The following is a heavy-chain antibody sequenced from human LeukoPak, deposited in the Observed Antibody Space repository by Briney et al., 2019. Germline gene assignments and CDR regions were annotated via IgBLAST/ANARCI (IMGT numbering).Heavy chain of an antibody. CDR3: AKSLHDSTGYYYFDY. Sequence: GGSLRLSCAASGFTFDDYAMHWVRQAPGQGLEWVSGISSNSGNIGYPDCVKGRFTIYRDNAKNSLYLQMNSLRAEDMALYYCAKSLHDSTGYYYFDYWGQGTLVTVSS. D-gene: IGHD3-22*01. J-gene: IGHJ4*02. V-gene: IGHV3-9*03. CDR1: GFTFDDYA. CDR2: ISSNSGNI.